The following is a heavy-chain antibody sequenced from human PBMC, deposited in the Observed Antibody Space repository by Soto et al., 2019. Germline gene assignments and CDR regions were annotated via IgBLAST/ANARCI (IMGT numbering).Heavy chain of an antibody. CDR2: INPSGGST. CDR1: GYTFTSYY. J-gene: IGHJ4*02. D-gene: IGHD6-13*01. V-gene: IGHV1-46*01. Sequence: ASVKVSCKASGYTFTSYYMHWVRQAPGQGLGRMGIINPSGGSTSYAQKFQGRVTMTRDTSTSTVYMELSSLRSEDTALYYCARDHRLYSSSCPNDYWGQGTLVTVSS. CDR3: ARDHRLYSSSCPNDY.